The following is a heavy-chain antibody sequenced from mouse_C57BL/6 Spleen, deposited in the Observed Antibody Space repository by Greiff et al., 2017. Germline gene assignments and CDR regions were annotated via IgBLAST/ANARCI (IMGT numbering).Heavy chain of an antibody. D-gene: IGHD2-2*01. V-gene: IGHV1-50*01. J-gene: IGHJ4*01. CDR1: GYTFTSYW. Sequence: QVHVKQPGAELVKPGASVKLSCKASGYTFTSYWMQWVKQRPGQGLEWIGEIDPSDSYTNYNQKFKGKATLTVDTSSSTAYMQLSSLTSEDSAVYYCARWLRYAMDYWGQGTSVTVSS. CDR2: IDPSDSYT. CDR3: ARWLRYAMDY.